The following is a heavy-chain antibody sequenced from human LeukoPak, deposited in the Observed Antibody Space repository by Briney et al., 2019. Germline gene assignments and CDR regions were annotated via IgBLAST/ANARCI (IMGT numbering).Heavy chain of an antibody. D-gene: IGHD6-13*01. V-gene: IGHV3-73*01. CDR2: IRSKANSYAP. CDR3: TRISAAGTLDY. CDR1: GFTFSGSA. J-gene: IGHJ4*02. Sequence: PGGSLRLSCAASGFTFSGSAMHWVRQASGKGLEWVGRIRSKANSYAPAYAASVKGRFTISRDDSKNTADLQMNSLKTEDTAVYYCTRISAAGTLDYWGQGTLVTVSS.